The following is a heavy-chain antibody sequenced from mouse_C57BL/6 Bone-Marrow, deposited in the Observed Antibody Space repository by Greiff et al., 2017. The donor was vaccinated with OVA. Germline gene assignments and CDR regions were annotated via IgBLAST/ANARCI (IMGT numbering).Heavy chain of an antibody. CDR3: ARVGGAQATPWFAY. D-gene: IGHD3-2*02. CDR2: IYPYNGVS. V-gene: IGHV1-31*01. J-gene: IGHJ3*01. Sequence: VQLKESGPELVKPGASVKISCKASGYSFTGYYMHWVKQSHGNILDWIGYIYPYNGVSSYNQKFKGKATLTVDKSSSTAYMELRSLTSEDSAVYYCARVGGAQATPWFAYWGQGTLVTVSA. CDR1: GYSFTGYY.